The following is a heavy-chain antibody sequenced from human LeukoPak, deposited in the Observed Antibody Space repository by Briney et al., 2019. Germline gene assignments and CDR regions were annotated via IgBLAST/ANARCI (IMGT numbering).Heavy chain of an antibody. Sequence: GWSLRLSCAVSGITLSNYGMSWVRQAPGKGLEWVAGISGSGGSTNYADSVKGRFTVSRDNRKNTLNLQMNNLRTEDTAVYFCAKRGVVIRVILVGFHKEAYYFDSWGQGALVTVSS. CDR3: AKRGVVIRVILVGFHKEAYYFDS. J-gene: IGHJ4*02. CDR1: GITLSNYG. V-gene: IGHV3-23*01. D-gene: IGHD3-22*01. CDR2: ISGSGGST.